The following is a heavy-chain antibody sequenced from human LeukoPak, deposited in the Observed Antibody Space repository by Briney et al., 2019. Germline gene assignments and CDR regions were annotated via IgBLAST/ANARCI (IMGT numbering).Heavy chain of an antibody. Sequence: SETLSLTCTVSGGSISSGSYYWSWIRQPAGKGLEWIGRIYTSGSTNYNPSLKSRVTISVDTSKNQFSLKLSSVTAADTAVYYCARADPRYSSSSGFDYRGQGTLVTVSS. CDR1: GGSISSGSYY. D-gene: IGHD6-6*01. CDR2: IYTSGST. CDR3: ARADPRYSSSSGFDY. J-gene: IGHJ4*02. V-gene: IGHV4-61*02.